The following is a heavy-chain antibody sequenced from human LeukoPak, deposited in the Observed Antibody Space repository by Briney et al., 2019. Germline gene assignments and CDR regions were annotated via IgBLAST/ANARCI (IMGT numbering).Heavy chain of an antibody. V-gene: IGHV4-38-2*02. CDR2: IYHSGST. J-gene: IGHJ1*01. CDR1: GYSISSGYY. CDR3: ARDPEYFHH. Sequence: SETLSLXCAVSGYSISSGYYWGWIRQPPGRGLEWIGSIYHSGSTYYNPSLKSRVTISVDTSKNQFSLKLSSVTAADTAVYYCARDPEYFHHWGQGTLVTVSS.